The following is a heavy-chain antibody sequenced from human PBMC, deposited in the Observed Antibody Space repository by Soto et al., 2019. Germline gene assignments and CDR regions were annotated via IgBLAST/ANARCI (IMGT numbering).Heavy chain of an antibody. CDR1: GDSISAYS. CDR2: INQDATQK. CDR3: ARANAIDV. J-gene: IGHJ3*01. Sequence: ETLSLTCTVSGDSISAYSWSWVRQVSGKGLEWVANINQDATQKYYVDSVKGRFTISRDNAKNSLYLQMNSLRVEDTAVYYCARANAIDVWGQGIMVTVSS. V-gene: IGHV3-7*01.